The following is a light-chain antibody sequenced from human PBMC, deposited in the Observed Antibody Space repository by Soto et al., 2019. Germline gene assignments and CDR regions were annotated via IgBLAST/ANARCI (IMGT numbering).Light chain of an antibody. J-gene: IGKJ1*01. CDR1: QSVSSSY. CDR3: QQYGSLWT. CDR2: AAS. V-gene: IGKV3-20*01. Sequence: EIVLTQSPGTLSLSPGERATLSCRASQSVSSSYLAWYQQKPGQAPRLLIYAASSRATGIPDRFSGSGSGTDFTLIISRLEPEDFAVYYCQQYGSLWTFGQGTKVEIK.